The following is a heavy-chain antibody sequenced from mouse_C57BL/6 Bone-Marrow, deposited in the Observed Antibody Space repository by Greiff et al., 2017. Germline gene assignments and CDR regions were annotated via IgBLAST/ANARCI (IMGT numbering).Heavy chain of an antibody. D-gene: IGHD2-1*01. CDR1: GYTFTSYW. CDR3: ARGGDDNSAWFAY. J-gene: IGHJ3*01. CDR2: IDPSDSYT. V-gene: IGHV1-69*01. Sequence: QVQLQQPGAELVMPGASVKLSCKASGYTFTSYWMHWVKQRPGQGLEWIGEIDPSDSYTNYNQKFKGKSTLTVDKSSSTAYMQLSSLTSEDSAVXYCARGGDDNSAWFAYWGQGTLVTVSA.